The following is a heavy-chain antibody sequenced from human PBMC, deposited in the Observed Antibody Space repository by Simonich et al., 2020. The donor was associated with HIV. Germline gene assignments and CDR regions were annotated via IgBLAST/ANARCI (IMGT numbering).Heavy chain of an antibody. CDR2: INNSKKT. CDR3: ARGRKITGTYRWFDP. CDR1: VGPFPPSY. J-gene: IGHJ5*02. Sequence: QEQLQQWGAGLLKPSETLSLTCAVYVGPFPPSYWTWIRQPPGKGLVGIGDINNSKKTNYNPSLKSRLTISIDTSKNQFSLKLTSVTAADTAIYYCARGRKITGTYRWFDPWGQGTLVTVSS. V-gene: IGHV4-34*01. D-gene: IGHD1-7*01.